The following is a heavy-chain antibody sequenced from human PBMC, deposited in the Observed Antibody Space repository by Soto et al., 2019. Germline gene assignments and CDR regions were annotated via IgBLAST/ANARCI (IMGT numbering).Heavy chain of an antibody. D-gene: IGHD4-17*01. CDR1: GFTFSSYS. J-gene: IGHJ6*02. Sequence: GGSLRLSCAASGFTFSSYSMNWVRQAPGKGLEWVSYISSSSSTIYYADSEKGRITISRDNAKNSLYLQMNSLRDEDTAVYYCAREVMAPEMNDYGGNSGNNGMDVWGQGTTVTVSS. CDR3: AREVMAPEMNDYGGNSGNNGMDV. V-gene: IGHV3-48*02. CDR2: ISSSSSTI.